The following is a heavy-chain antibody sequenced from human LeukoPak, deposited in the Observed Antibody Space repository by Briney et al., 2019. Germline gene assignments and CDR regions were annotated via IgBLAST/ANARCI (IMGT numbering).Heavy chain of an antibody. CDR3: ARDDVNCSGGSCYSGDGMDV. CDR1: GGSISSSSYY. CDR2: IYYSGST. J-gene: IGHJ6*02. D-gene: IGHD2-15*01. Sequence: SETLSLTCTVSGGSISSSSYYWGWIRQPPGKGLEWIGSIYYSGSTYYNPSLKSRVTISVDTSKNQFSLKLSSVTAADTAVYYCARDDVNCSGGSCYSGDGMDVWGQGTTVTVSS. V-gene: IGHV4-39*07.